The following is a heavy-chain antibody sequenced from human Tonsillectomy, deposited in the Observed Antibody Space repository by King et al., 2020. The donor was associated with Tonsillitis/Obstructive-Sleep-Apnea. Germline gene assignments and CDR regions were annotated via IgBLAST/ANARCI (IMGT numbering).Heavy chain of an antibody. V-gene: IGHV3-74*02. J-gene: IGHJ6*02. CDR3: ARGDRVAQGNYAMDV. CDR1: GFTFSSYW. Sequence: QLVQSGGGLVQPGGSLRLSCAASGFTFSSYWMHWVRQAPGKGLVWVSRIKNDGSSTSYADSVKGRFTISIDNAKNTLSLQMNSLRAEDTAVYYCARGDRVAQGNYAMDVWGQGTTVTVSS. CDR2: IKNDGSST. D-gene: IGHD2-15*01.